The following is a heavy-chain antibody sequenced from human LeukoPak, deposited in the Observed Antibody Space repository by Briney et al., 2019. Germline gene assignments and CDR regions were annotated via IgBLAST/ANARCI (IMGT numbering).Heavy chain of an antibody. CDR2: ISGSGGST. Sequence: PGGSLRLSCAASGFTFSSYAMSWVRQAPGKGLEWVSGISGSGGSTYYTDSVKGRFTISRDNSKNTLYLQMNSLRAEDTAVYYCAKDLLIAVAGTFGYWGQGTLVTVSS. CDR1: GFTFSSYA. D-gene: IGHD6-19*01. J-gene: IGHJ4*02. V-gene: IGHV3-23*01. CDR3: AKDLLIAVAGTFGY.